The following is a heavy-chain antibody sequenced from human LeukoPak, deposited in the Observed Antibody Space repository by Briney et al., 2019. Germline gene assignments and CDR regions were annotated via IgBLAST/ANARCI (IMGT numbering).Heavy chain of an antibody. Sequence: SETLSLTCTVSGGSISSRSYFWGWIRQPPGKGLEWIGSIYYKGNTYFNPSLKSRVTISEDTSKNQFSLKLNSLTAADTAVYYCARDPSPLYGSASYYGYFENWGQGTLVTVSS. CDR3: ARDPSPLYGSASYYGYFEN. D-gene: IGHD3-10*01. CDR2: IYYKGNT. CDR1: GGSISSRSYF. J-gene: IGHJ4*02. V-gene: IGHV4-39*07.